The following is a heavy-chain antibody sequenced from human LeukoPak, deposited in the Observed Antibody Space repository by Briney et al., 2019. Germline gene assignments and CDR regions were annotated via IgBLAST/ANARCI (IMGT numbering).Heavy chain of an antibody. Sequence: GGSLRLSYAASGFTFSSYAMHWVRQAPGKGLEWVAVISYDGSNKYYADSVKGRFTISRDNSKNTLYLQMNSLRAEDTAVYYCARAYLDNYWGQGTLVTVSS. D-gene: IGHD3-9*01. CDR2: ISYDGSNK. J-gene: IGHJ4*02. CDR3: ARAYLDNY. V-gene: IGHV3-30*04. CDR1: GFTFSSYA.